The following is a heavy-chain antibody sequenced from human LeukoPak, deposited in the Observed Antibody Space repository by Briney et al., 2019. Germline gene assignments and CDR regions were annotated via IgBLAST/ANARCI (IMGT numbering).Heavy chain of an antibody. Sequence: GGSLRLSCAASGFTLSSHRMNWVRQAPGKGLEWVSDISRSSSEIHYADSVTGRFTISRDNAKNSVYLQMNSPRVEDTAVYYCARDSGTYGYYMDVWGKGTTVTVSS. D-gene: IGHD1-26*01. CDR3: ARDSGTYGYYMDV. V-gene: IGHV3-48*01. J-gene: IGHJ6*04. CDR2: ISRSSSEI. CDR1: GFTLSSHR.